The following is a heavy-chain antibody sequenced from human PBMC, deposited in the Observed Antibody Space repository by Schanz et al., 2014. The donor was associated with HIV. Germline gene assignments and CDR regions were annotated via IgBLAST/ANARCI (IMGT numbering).Heavy chain of an antibody. CDR1: RFTFSRYG. Sequence: EVQLLESGGGLVQPGGFLRLSCAASRFTFSRYGMSWVRQTPDKGLEWVSSISGNGDSAYYADSVKGRFTISRDNSKNALYLQMNSLRAEDTAVYYCAKVVRFAMVTAPYYFDSWGQGTLVTVSS. V-gene: IGHV3-23*01. D-gene: IGHD2-15*01. CDR2: ISGNGDSA. CDR3: AKVVRFAMVTAPYYFDS. J-gene: IGHJ4*02.